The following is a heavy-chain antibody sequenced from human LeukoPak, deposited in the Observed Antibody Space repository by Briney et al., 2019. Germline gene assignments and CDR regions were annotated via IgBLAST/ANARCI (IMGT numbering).Heavy chain of an antibody. V-gene: IGHV1-69*04. CDR3: ARGDYVGPSVYFDY. CDR1: GGTFSSYA. Sequence: ASVKVSCKASGGTFSSYAISWVRQAPGQGLEWMGRIIPILGIANYAQKFQGRVTITADKSTSTAYMELSSLRSEDTAVYYCARGDYVGPSVYFDYWGQGTLVTVSS. D-gene: IGHD4-17*01. CDR2: IIPILGIA. J-gene: IGHJ4*02.